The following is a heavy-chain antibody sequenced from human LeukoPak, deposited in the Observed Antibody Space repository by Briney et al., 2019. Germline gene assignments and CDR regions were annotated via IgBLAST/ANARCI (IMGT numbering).Heavy chain of an antibody. J-gene: IGHJ5*02. D-gene: IGHD2-15*01. CDR2: IYYSGST. CDR1: GASISSSDYY. Sequence: SETLSLTCVLSGASISSSDYYWAWIRQPPGKGLEWIGYIYYSGSTNYNPSLKSRVTISVDTSKNQFSLKLSSVTAADTAVYYCARQRVVVVAPPSGWFDPWGQGTLVTVSS. CDR3: ARQRVVVVAPPSGWFDP. V-gene: IGHV4-61*05.